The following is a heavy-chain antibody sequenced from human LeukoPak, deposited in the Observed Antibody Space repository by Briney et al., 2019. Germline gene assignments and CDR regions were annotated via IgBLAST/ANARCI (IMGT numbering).Heavy chain of an antibody. D-gene: IGHD6-19*01. Sequence: SETLSLTCTVSGGSISSSSYNWGWIRQPPGKGLEWIGTLYYNGTTHYSVSLKSRVTVSVDTSKNQFSLKLSSVTAADTAVYYCARFSGRIAVAGRIDCWGQGTLVTVSS. J-gene: IGHJ4*02. V-gene: IGHV4-39*07. CDR3: ARFSGRIAVAGRIDC. CDR2: LYYNGTT. CDR1: GGSISSSSYN.